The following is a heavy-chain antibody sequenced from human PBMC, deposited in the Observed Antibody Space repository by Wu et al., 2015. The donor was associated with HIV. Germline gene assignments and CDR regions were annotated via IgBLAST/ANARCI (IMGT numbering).Heavy chain of an antibody. J-gene: IGHJ2*01. CDR2: IIPIFGTA. Sequence: QVQLVQSGAEVKKPGSSVKVSCKASGGTFSSYTISWVRQAPGQGFEWMGGIIPIFGTANYAQKFQGRLTITADESTNTAYMELRSLRSEDTALYYCASWEFTNSWFDWYFDLWGRGTLVTVSS. CDR1: GGTFSSYT. CDR3: ASWEFTNSWFDWYFDL. D-gene: IGHD6-13*01. V-gene: IGHV1-69*12.